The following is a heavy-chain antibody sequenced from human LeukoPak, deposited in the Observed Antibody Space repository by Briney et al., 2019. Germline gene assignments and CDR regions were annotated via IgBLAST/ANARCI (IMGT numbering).Heavy chain of an antibody. CDR3: AKEGDQFRGYLDA. CDR1: GFMFSRLG. CDR2: IWHDGSVE. Sequence: GGSLRLSCAASGFMFSRLGMQWVRQAPGEGLEWVAMIWHDGSVEEYADSVKGRFTISRDNSQNTLYLQTNSLRDDDTAVYYCAKEGDQFRGYLDAWGKGTTVTVSS. J-gene: IGHJ6*03. D-gene: IGHD3-16*01. V-gene: IGHV3-33*06.